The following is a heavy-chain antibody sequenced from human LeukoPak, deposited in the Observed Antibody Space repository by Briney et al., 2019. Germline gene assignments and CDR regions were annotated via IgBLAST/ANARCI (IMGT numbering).Heavy chain of an antibody. CDR3: ARGSWLQKSSDY. CDR2: IKSDGSST. J-gene: IGHJ4*02. V-gene: IGHV3-74*01. D-gene: IGHD5-24*01. CDR1: GFTFSTYW. Sequence: QPGGSLRLSCAASGFTFSTYWMHWVRQAPGKGLVWVSRIKSDGSSTTYADSVKGRFTISRDNAENTLYLQMNSLRAEDTAVYFCARGSWLQKSSDYWGQGTLVTVSS.